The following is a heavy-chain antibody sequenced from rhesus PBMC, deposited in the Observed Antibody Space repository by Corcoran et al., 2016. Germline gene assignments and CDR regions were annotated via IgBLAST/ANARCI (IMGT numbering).Heavy chain of an antibody. D-gene: IGHD2-39*01. V-gene: IGHV4-99*02. Sequence: QVQLQESGPGLVKPSETLALSCAVSGDSISRGYYWAWIRQPPGPGLEFVGYISGSSGTTYYNPSLESRVAISIDTSENQFSLKLSSLTVADTAVYYCARDLPSSDRFDVWGAGVLVTVSS. J-gene: IGHJ5-1*01. CDR2: ISGSSGTT. CDR1: GDSISRGYY. CDR3: ARDLPSSDRFDV.